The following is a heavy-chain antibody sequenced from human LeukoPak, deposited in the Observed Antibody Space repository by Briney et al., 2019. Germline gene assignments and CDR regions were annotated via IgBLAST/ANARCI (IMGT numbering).Heavy chain of an antibody. Sequence: PSETLSLTCTVSGGSISSGDYYWSWIRQPPGKGLEWIGYIYYSGSTYYNPSLKSRVTISVDTSKNQFSLKLSSVTAADTAVYYCARLYCSSTSCYGYYYYGMDVWGQGTTVTVSS. D-gene: IGHD2-2*01. V-gene: IGHV4-30-4*01. CDR2: IYYSGST. CDR3: ARLYCSSTSCYGYYYYGMDV. J-gene: IGHJ6*02. CDR1: GGSISSGDYY.